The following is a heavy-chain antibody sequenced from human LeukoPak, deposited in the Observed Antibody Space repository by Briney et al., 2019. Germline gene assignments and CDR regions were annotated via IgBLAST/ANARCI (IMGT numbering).Heavy chain of an antibody. CDR1: GYIFTSYG. D-gene: IGHD6-13*01. V-gene: IGHV1-18*01. CDR3: ARFDSSTWTFYYMDV. J-gene: IGHJ6*03. Sequence: AASVTVSCKASGYIFTSYGISWVRQAPGQGLEWMGWISAYNGNREYAQKFQGRVTMTTDSTTSTGYMELRRLRSDDTAVYYCARFDSSTWTFYYMDVWGKGTTVTVSS. CDR2: ISAYNGNR.